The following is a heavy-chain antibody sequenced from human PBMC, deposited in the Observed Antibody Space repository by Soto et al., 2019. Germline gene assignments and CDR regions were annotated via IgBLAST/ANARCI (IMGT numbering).Heavy chain of an antibody. CDR3: ARRGPGSGSYHPFAY. CDR1: GYSFSSHW. CDR2: IYPGDSDT. D-gene: IGHD3-10*01. J-gene: IGHJ4*02. Sequence: GESLKISCKGSGYSFSSHWIGWVRQMPGKGLEWMGIIYPGDSDTRYSPSFQGQVLISADTSISTAYLQWSSLRASDTAMYYCARRGPGSGSYHPFAYWGQGALVTVSS. V-gene: IGHV5-51*01.